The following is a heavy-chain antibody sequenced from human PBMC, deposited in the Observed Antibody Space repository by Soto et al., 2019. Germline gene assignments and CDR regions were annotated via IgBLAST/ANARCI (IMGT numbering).Heavy chain of an antibody. CDR1: GGSISSGDYY. CDR2: IYYSGST. Sequence: QVQLQESGPGLVKPSQTLSLTCTVSGGSISSGDYYWSWIRQPPGKGLEWIGYIYYSGSTYYNPALXXRXTXXVDTSKNQFPLKLSSVTAADTAVYYCARVDNWFDPWGQGTLVTVSS. CDR3: ARVDNWFDP. J-gene: IGHJ5*02. V-gene: IGHV4-30-4*01.